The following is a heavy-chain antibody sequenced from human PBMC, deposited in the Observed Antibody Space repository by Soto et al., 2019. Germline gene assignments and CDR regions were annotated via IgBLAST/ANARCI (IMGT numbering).Heavy chain of an antibody. D-gene: IGHD3-16*02. CDR1: GFTFSNAW. CDR2: IKSKTDGGTT. V-gene: IGHV3-15*01. Sequence: WGSLRLSCAASGFTFSNAWMSWVRQAPGKGLEWVGRIKSKTDGGTTDYAAHVKGRFTISRDDSKNTLYLQMNSLKTEDTAVYYWSAITFGGVIVDYWGQGTLVTVSS. CDR3: SAITFGGVIVDY. J-gene: IGHJ4*02.